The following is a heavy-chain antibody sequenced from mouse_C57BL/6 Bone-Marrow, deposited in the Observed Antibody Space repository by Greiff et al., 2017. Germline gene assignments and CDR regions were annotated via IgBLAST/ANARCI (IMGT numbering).Heavy chain of an antibody. D-gene: IGHD1-1*01. J-gene: IGHJ2*01. V-gene: IGHV1-9*01. CDR3: ARNYGRGYYFDY. CDR1: GYTFTGYW. CDR2: ILPGSGST. Sequence: QVQLKQSGAELMKPGASVKLSCKATGYTFTGYWIEWVKQRPGHGLEWIGEILPGSGSTNSNEKFKGKATFTADTSSNTAYMQLSSLTTEDSAIYYCARNYGRGYYFDYWGQGTTLTVSS.